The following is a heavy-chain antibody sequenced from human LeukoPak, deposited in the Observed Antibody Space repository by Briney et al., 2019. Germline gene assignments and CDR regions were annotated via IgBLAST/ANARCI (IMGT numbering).Heavy chain of an antibody. V-gene: IGHV4-4*07. CDR1: GGSISSYY. Sequence: SETLSLTCTVSGGSISSYYWSWIRQPAGKGLEWIGRIYTSGSTNYNPSLKSRVTMSVDTSKNQFSLELSSVTAADTAVYYCASSNIAARDWYFDLWGRGTLVTVSS. J-gene: IGHJ2*01. CDR3: ASSNIAARDWYFDL. D-gene: IGHD6-6*01. CDR2: IYTSGST.